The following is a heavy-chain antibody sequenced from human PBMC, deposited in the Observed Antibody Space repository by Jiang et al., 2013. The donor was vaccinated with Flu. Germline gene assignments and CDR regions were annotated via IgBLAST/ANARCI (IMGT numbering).Heavy chain of an antibody. CDR2: VYHTGTT. CDR1: SGSVSSSSLL. J-gene: IGHJ3*02. D-gene: IGHD2-2*01. CDR3: ARHGYCDSSTCNGRRAFDI. V-gene: IGHV4-39*01. Sequence: TCTVSSGSVSSSSLLLGTGSDQPPGKGLEWVGTVYHTGTTYYNSSLKRRLTIFVETSKNQFSLRLRSVTAADTAVYYCARHGYCDSSTCNGRRAFDIWGQGTMVTVSS.